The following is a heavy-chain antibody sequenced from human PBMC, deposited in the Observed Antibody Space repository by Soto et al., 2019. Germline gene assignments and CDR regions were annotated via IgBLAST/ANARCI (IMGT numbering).Heavy chain of an antibody. J-gene: IGHJ5*02. Sequence: QVQLQESGPGLVKTSETLFLNCTVTGASISSYYWSWIRHPPGKGLEWIGHISYSGRTNYNPSVMGRVTVSVDRSTNQFSLKLTSVTAADTAVYYCARAQPFEFHNWFDPWGQGTLVSVSS. V-gene: IGHV4-59*01. D-gene: IGHD2-2*01. CDR1: GASISSYY. CDR2: ISYSGRT. CDR3: ARAQPFEFHNWFDP.